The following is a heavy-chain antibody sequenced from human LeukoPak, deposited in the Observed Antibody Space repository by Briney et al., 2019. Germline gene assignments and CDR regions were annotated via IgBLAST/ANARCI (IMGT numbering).Heavy chain of an antibody. Sequence: GGSLRLSCAASGFTFTNYNMNWVRQAPGKGLEWVSSISSTSNYISYTDSLKGRFTISRDSAKNSLYLQMNSLRVEDTAVYYCARDDTHSDTSGSFYDAFDIWGQGTMVTVSS. J-gene: IGHJ3*02. V-gene: IGHV3-21*01. CDR1: GFTFTNYN. CDR3: ARDDTHSDTSGSFYDAFDI. CDR2: ISSTSNYI. D-gene: IGHD3-22*01.